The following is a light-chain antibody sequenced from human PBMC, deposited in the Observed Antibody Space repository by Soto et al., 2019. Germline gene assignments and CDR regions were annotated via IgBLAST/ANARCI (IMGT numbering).Light chain of an antibody. V-gene: IGLV1-51*02. CDR3: GTWDSSLSAHV. CDR1: SSNIGSNY. Sequence: QAVLTQPPSVAAAAGQRVTISCSGSSSNIGSNYVSWYQQVPGTAPKLLIYENDKRPSGIPDRFSGSKSGTSATLGVTGLQIGDEADYYCGTWDSSLSAHVFATGTKLTVL. J-gene: IGLJ1*01. CDR2: END.